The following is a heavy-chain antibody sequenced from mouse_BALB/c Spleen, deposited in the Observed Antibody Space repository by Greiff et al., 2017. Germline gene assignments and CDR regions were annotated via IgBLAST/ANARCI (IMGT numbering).Heavy chain of an antibody. Sequence: EVQLVESGGGLVKPGGSLKLSCAASGFAFSSYDMSWVRQTPEKRLEWVAYISSGGGSTYYPDTVKGRFTISRDNAKNTLYLQMSSLKSEDTAMYYCARRGLTVFDYWGQGTSVTVSS. J-gene: IGHJ4*01. CDR2: ISSGGGST. D-gene: IGHD4-1*01. CDR3: ARRGLTVFDY. V-gene: IGHV5-12-1*01. CDR1: GFAFSSYD.